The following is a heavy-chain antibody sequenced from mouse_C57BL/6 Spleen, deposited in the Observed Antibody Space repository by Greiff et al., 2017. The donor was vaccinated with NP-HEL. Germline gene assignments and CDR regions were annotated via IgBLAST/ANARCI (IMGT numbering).Heavy chain of an antibody. CDR2: IYPGDGDT. Sequence: VQLQQSGAELVKPGASVKISCKASGYAFSSYWMNWVKQRPGKGLEWIGQIYPGDGDTNYNGKFKGKATLTADKSSSTAYMQLSSLTSEDSAVYFCARSLYDGYSHWYFDVWGTGTTVTVSS. V-gene: IGHV1-80*01. D-gene: IGHD2-3*01. CDR1: GYAFSSYW. CDR3: ARSLYDGYSHWYFDV. J-gene: IGHJ1*03.